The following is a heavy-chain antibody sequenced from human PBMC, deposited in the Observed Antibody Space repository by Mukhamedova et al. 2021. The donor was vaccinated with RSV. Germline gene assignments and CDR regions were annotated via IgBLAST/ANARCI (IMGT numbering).Heavy chain of an antibody. V-gene: IGHV3-30*18. Sequence: GLEWVAVISYDGSNKYYADSVKGRFTISRDNSKNTLYLQMNSLRAEDTAVYYCAKDRLGYYYYMDVWGKGHTVTVSS. CDR2: ISYDGSNK. D-gene: IGHD3-16*01. CDR3: AKDRLGYYYYMDV. J-gene: IGHJ6*03.